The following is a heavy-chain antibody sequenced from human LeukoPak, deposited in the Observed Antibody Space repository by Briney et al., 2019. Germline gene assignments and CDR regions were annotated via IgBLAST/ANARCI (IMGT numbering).Heavy chain of an antibody. CDR3: ARTDYGGFFFDY. V-gene: IGHV3-7*03. D-gene: IGHD4-23*01. J-gene: IGHJ4*02. Sequence: GGSLRLSCAASGFSMSNYWMSWVRQAPGKGLEWVANIKQDGSEKYYVDSVKGRSTISRDNSKNTLYLQMNSLRAEDTAVYYCARTDYGGFFFDYWGQGTLVTVSS. CDR1: GFSMSNYW. CDR2: IKQDGSEK.